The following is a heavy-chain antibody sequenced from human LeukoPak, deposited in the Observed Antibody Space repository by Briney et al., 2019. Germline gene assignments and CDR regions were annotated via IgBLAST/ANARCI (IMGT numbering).Heavy chain of an antibody. CDR3: ARGGGGHGYCSSTSCSLDY. CDR2: ISSNGGST. V-gene: IGHV3-64*01. CDR1: GFTFSSYA. J-gene: IGHJ4*02. D-gene: IGHD2-2*03. Sequence: PGGSLRLSCAASGFTFSSYAMHWVRQAPGKGLEYVSAISSNGGSTYYANSVKGRFTISRDNSKNTLYLQMGSLRAEDMAVYHCARGGGGHGYCSSTSCSLDYWGQGTLVTVSS.